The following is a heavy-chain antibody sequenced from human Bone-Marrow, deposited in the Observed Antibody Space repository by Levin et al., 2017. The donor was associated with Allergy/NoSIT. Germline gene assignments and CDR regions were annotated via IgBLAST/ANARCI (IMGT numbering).Heavy chain of an antibody. J-gene: IGHJ3*01. Sequence: GESLKISCAASGFIFSDYWMTWVRQVPGKGLEWVANIQEEGTEKYYLDSVTGRFTISRDNARNSVHLQMNNLRAEDTAIYYCARDLRVFDVWGQGAMVSVSS. CDR1: GFIFSDYW. CDR3: ARDLRVFDV. V-gene: IGHV3-7*01. CDR2: IQEEGTEK.